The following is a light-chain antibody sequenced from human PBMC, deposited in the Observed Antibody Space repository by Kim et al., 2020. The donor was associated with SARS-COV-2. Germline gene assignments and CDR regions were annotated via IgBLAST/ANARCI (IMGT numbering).Light chain of an antibody. Sequence: SYELTQPPSVSVSPGQTASITCPGDKLGDKYACWYQQKPGQSPVVVIYQDSKRPSGIPERFSGSNSGNTATLTISGTQAMDEADYYCQAWDSSTWVFGGGIQPTVL. J-gene: IGLJ3*02. CDR1: KLGDKY. CDR3: QAWDSSTWV. CDR2: QDS. V-gene: IGLV3-1*01.